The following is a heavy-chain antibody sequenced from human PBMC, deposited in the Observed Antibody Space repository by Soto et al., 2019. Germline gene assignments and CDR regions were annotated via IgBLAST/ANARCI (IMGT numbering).Heavy chain of an antibody. D-gene: IGHD4-17*01. CDR1: GFTFSDYH. CDR2: ISNRDNSI. V-gene: IGHV3-11*01. J-gene: IGHJ3*02. Sequence: GGSLRLSCAASGFTFSDYHMSWIRQAPGKGLEWISYISNRDNSIYYADSVKGRFTISRDVAKNSLYLQMNSLRAEDTAVYYCARDNVPYGDPPNAFDIWGQGTMVTVSS. CDR3: ARDNVPYGDPPNAFDI.